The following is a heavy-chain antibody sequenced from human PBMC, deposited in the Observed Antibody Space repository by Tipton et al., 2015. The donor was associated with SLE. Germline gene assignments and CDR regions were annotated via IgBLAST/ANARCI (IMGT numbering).Heavy chain of an antibody. D-gene: IGHD6-19*01. CDR3: ARATGISVAGPFDY. CDR1: GGSISGHY. Sequence: GLVKPSDTLSLTCTVSGGSISGHYWSWIRQPPGKALEWIGSIYYSGSTYYNPSLKSRVTISVDTSKEQFSLKLTSVTAADTSLYYCARATGISVAGPFDYWGQGTLVTVSS. CDR2: IYYSGST. V-gene: IGHV4-59*04. J-gene: IGHJ4*02.